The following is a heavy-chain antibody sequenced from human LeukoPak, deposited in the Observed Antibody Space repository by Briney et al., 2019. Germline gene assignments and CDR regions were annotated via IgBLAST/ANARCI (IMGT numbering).Heavy chain of an antibody. Sequence: GASVKVSCKASGYILSSYNMHWVRQAPGQGLEWLGIINPSGGDTNYAQKFQGRVTMTRDTSISTAYMELSRLRPDDTAVYYCARDNTHYYDSSGYGYWGQGTLVTVSS. D-gene: IGHD3-22*01. CDR1: GYILSSYN. CDR2: INPSGGDT. CDR3: ARDNTHYYDSSGYGY. J-gene: IGHJ4*02. V-gene: IGHV1-2*02.